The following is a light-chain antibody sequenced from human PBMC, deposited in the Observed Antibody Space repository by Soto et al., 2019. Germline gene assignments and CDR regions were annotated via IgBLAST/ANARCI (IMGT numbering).Light chain of an antibody. CDR1: QSVSSSY. CDR3: QQYNNWPLT. J-gene: IGKJ4*01. V-gene: IGKV3-20*01. Sequence: EIVLTRSPGTLSLSPGERATLSCRASQSVSSSYLAWYQQKPGQAPRLLIYGASSRATGIPDRFSGSGSGTDFTLTISRLEPEDFAVYYCQQYNNWPLTFGGGTKVDIK. CDR2: GAS.